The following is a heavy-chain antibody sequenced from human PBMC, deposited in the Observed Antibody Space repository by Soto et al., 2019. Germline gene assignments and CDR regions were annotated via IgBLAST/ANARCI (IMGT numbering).Heavy chain of an antibody. Sequence: QVQLVESGGGVVQPGRSLRLSCAASGFTFSNYGMHWVRQAPGEGLEWVAVISYDGSNKYYADSVKGRFTISRDNSKNTLYLQMNSLRAEDTAVYYCANHPSGSYHDAFDIWGQGTMVTVSS. CDR2: ISYDGSNK. V-gene: IGHV3-30*18. J-gene: IGHJ3*02. CDR1: GFTFSNYG. D-gene: IGHD1-26*01. CDR3: ANHPSGSYHDAFDI.